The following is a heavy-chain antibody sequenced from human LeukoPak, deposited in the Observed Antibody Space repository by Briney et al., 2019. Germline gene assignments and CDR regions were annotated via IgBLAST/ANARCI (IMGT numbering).Heavy chain of an antibody. V-gene: IGHV4-34*01. D-gene: IGHD3-10*01. CDR1: GGSFSGYY. CDR3: ARELSLTGYYGSGRKEVGYYFDY. CDR2: INHSGST. Sequence: PSETLSLTCAVYGGSFSGYYWSWIRQPPGKGLEWIGEINHSGSTNYNPSLKSRVTISVDTSKNQFSLKLSSMTAADTAVYYCARELSLTGYYGSGRKEVGYYFDYWGQGTLVTVSS. J-gene: IGHJ4*02.